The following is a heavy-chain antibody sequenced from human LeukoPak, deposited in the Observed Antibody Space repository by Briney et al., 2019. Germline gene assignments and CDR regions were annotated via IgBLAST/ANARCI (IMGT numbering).Heavy chain of an antibody. D-gene: IGHD3-16*01. CDR3: ARGYYGGAVDS. V-gene: IGHV4-4*02. CDR2: IYHSGST. CDR1: GDSISSSNW. J-gene: IGHJ4*02. Sequence: SETLSLTCAVSGDSISSSNWWSWVRQPPGKGLEWIGEIYHSGSTSYNPSLKSRVTISVDKSKNQFSLKLNSVTAADTAVYYCARGYYGGAVDSWGQGILVIVSS.